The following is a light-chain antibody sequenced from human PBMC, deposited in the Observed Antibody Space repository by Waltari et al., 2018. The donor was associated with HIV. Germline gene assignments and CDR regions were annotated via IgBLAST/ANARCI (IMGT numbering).Light chain of an antibody. V-gene: IGKV4-1*01. Sequence: DIVMTQSPDSLAVSLGGRATINCKSSQSVLHRSTNKNCIAWYQQKPVQPPKLLTYWASTREFGVPDRFSGSGSGTDFTLTINSLQPEDVAVYYCQQYYSYPRTFGPGTKVDV. CDR1: QSVLHRSTNKNC. J-gene: IGKJ3*01. CDR2: WAS. CDR3: QQYYSYPRT.